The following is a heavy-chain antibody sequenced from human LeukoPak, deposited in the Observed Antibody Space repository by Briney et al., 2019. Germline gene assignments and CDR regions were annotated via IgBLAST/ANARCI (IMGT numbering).Heavy chain of an antibody. CDR2: IKKDGSEK. CDR1: GFAFGDYW. J-gene: IGHJ4*02. Sequence: GGSLRLSCAASGFAFGDYWMTWVRQAPGKGLEWVANIKKDGSEKYYVASVRGRFPISRDNAKNSLYLQMNSLRAEDTAVYYCASELPSSSWYDYWGQGTLVTVSS. V-gene: IGHV3-7*01. CDR3: ASELPSSSWYDY. D-gene: IGHD6-13*01.